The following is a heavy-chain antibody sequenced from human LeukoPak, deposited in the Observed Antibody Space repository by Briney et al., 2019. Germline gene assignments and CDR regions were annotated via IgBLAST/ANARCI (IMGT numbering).Heavy chain of an antibody. J-gene: IGHJ4*02. CDR3: ARKSIEVAGRQPYDY. CDR1: GGSFSGYY. V-gene: IGHV4-34*01. CDR2: IKHSGVT. Sequence: SETLSLTCAVYGGSFSGYYWSWIRQSPEKGLEWIGEIKHSGVTNYNPSLKSRVTMSVDTSKTQFSLRLTSVTAADTAVYYCARKSIEVAGRQPYDYWGQGTLVTVSS. D-gene: IGHD6-19*01.